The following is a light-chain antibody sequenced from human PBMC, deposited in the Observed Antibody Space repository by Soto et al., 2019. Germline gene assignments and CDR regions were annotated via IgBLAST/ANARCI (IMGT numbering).Light chain of an antibody. CDR1: SSDVGGYNA. Sequence: QSALTQPASVSGSPGQTITISCTGTSSDVGGYNAVSWYQHHPGKAPKLIIYEVTHRPSGVSDRFSASKSGNTASLTISGLQAEDAADYYCNSFRVSHLYVFGTGTKLTVL. V-gene: IGLV2-14*01. CDR2: EVT. CDR3: NSFRVSHLYV. J-gene: IGLJ1*01.